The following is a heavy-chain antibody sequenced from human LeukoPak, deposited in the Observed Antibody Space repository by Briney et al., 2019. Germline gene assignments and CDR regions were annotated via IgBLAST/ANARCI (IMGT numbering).Heavy chain of an antibody. V-gene: IGHV3-21*01. D-gene: IGHD4-17*01. Sequence: KPGGSLRPSCAASGFTFSSYSMNWVRQAPGKGLEWVSSISSSSSYIYYADSVKGRFTISRDNAKNSLYLQMNSLRAEDTAVYYCARGRMTTVTTDAFDIWGQGTMVTVSS. J-gene: IGHJ3*02. CDR2: ISSSSSYI. CDR1: GFTFSSYS. CDR3: ARGRMTTVTTDAFDI.